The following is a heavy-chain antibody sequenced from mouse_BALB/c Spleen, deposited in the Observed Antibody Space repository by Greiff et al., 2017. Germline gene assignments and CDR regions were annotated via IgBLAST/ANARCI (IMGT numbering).Heavy chain of an antibody. CDR1: GFNIKDTY. Sequence: EVQLQQSGAELVKPGASVKLSCTASGFNIKDTYMHWVKQRPEQGLEWIGRINPANGNTKYDPKFQGKATITADTSSNTAYLQLSSLTSEDTAVYYCASTTYGNYGGDYWGQGTSVTVSS. V-gene: IGHV14-3*02. D-gene: IGHD2-10*02. J-gene: IGHJ4*01. CDR3: ASTTYGNYGGDY. CDR2: INPANGNT.